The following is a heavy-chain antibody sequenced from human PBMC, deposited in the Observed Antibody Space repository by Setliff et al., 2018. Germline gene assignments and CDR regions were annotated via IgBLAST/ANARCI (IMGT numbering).Heavy chain of an antibody. CDR1: GYSFTSHY. J-gene: IGHJ4*02. CDR3: ARAGLAAAGRKGVFDH. D-gene: IGHD6-25*01. V-gene: IGHV1-46*01. Sequence: GASVKVSCKTSGYSFTSHYMHWVRQAPGQGLEWMGIINPGGLSSSSTQKLEGRVTMTRDTSTSTVYMELNSLTSDDTAVYYCARAGLAAAGRKGVFDHWGQGTLVTVSS. CDR2: INPGGLSS.